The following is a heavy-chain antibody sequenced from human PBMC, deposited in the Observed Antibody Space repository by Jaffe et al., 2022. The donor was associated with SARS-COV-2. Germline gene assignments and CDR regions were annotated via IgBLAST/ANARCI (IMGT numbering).Heavy chain of an antibody. Sequence: QLQLQESGPGLVKPSETLSLTCTVSGGSISSSSYYWGWIRQPPGKGLEWIGSIYYSGSTYYNPSLKSRVTISVDTSKNQFSLKLSSVTAADTAVYYCARMAGYYDSSGYPWYFDYWGQGTLVTVSS. CDR1: GGSISSSSYY. D-gene: IGHD3-22*01. V-gene: IGHV4-39*01. J-gene: IGHJ4*02. CDR3: ARMAGYYDSSGYPWYFDY. CDR2: IYYSGST.